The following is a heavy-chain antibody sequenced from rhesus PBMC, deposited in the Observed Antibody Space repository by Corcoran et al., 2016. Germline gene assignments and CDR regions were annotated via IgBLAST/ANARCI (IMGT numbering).Heavy chain of an antibody. D-gene: IGHD2-8*01. J-gene: IGHJ5-2*02. CDR1: GASISSYW. CDR3: AIVGYCSGGVCYNSLDV. CDR2: ISGKLGSP. Sequence: QVQLQESGPGLVKPSETLSPTCTVSGASISSYWWSWIRQPPGKGLGWIGEISGKLGSPNHHPSRKSRVTLSRDTSKNQFSLKLSSVAAADAAVYYCAIVGYCSGGVCYNSLDVWGRGVLVTVSS. V-gene: IGHV4-80*01.